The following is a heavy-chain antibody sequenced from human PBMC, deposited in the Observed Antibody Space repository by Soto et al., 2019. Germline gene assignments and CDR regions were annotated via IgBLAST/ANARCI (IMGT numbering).Heavy chain of an antibody. CDR3: VEGMEYPDY. D-gene: IGHD2-2*01. CDR2: IYSGGST. CDR1: GFTVSSNH. J-gene: IGHJ4*02. Sequence: GGSLRLSCAASGFTVSSNHMSWVRQPAGKGLEWVSVIYSGGSTYYADSVKGRFTISRDNSKNTLYLQMNSLRAEDTAVYYCVEGMEYPDYWGQGTLVTVSS. V-gene: IGHV3-66*01.